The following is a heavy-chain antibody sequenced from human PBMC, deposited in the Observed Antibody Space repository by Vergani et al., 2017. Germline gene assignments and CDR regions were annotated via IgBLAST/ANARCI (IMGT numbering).Heavy chain of an antibody. CDR3: AREKTTHDILTGYPPSNY. Sequence: QVQLVQSGSELTKPGASVKVSCKASGSSFTRYAVNWVRQAPGQGLEWMGWINTNTGNPTYAQGFRGRFVFSLDTSASTAYLQINSLMAEDTAVYYCAREKTTHDILTGYPPSNYWGQGTLVTVSS. J-gene: IGHJ4*02. CDR2: INTNTGNP. V-gene: IGHV7-4-1*02. D-gene: IGHD3-9*01. CDR1: GSSFTRYA.